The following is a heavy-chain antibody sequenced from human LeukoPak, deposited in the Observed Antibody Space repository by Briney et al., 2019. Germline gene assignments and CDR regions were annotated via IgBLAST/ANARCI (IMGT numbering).Heavy chain of an antibody. D-gene: IGHD3-22*01. CDR3: AREPLSSGYSRYYGMDV. Sequence: GGSLRLSCAASGFTFSSYAMHWARQAPGKGLEWVAVISYDGSNKYYADSVKGRFTVSRDNSKNTLYLQMNSLRAEDTAVYYCAREPLSSGYSRYYGMDVWGQGTTVTVSS. CDR2: ISYDGSNK. V-gene: IGHV3-30-3*01. CDR1: GFTFSSYA. J-gene: IGHJ6*02.